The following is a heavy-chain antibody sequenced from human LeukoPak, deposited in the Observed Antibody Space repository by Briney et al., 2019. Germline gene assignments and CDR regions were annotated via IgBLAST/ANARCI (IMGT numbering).Heavy chain of an antibody. J-gene: IGHJ5*02. CDR2: ISSSGSI. D-gene: IGHD3-22*01. CDR1: GFTFSNYE. Sequence: GGSLRLSCAASGFTFSNYEMNWVRQAPGKGLEWVSYISSSGSIYYADSVKGRFTFSRDNAKNSLYLQMNSLRAEDTAIYYCASTNYYDSSGFSNWFDPWGQGTLVTVSS. CDR3: ASTNYYDSSGFSNWFDP. V-gene: IGHV3-48*03.